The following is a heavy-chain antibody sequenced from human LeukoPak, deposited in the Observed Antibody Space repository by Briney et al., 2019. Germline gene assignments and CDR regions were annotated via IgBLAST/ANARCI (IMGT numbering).Heavy chain of an antibody. CDR3: ASSSWYD. V-gene: IGHV3-66*01. D-gene: IGHD6-13*01. Sequence: GGSLRLSCAASGFTVSSKYMSWVRQAPGKGLEWVSVIYSDGNTYYADSVKGRFTISRDNSKNTVYLQMNSLRADDTAVYYCASSSWYDWGQGTLVTVSS. CDR1: GFTVSSKY. CDR2: IYSDGNT. J-gene: IGHJ4*02.